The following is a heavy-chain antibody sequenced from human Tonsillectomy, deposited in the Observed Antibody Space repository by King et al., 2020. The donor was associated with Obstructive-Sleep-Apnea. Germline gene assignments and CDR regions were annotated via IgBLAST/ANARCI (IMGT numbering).Heavy chain of an antibody. CDR3: ARDGGYCSGFTCYCNGMDV. Sequence: DVQLVESGGNLVQPGGSLRVSCAASGFTFSSYWMSWVRQAPGKGLEWVANIKQDGSEKYYVDSVKGRFTISRDNAKNSLYLEMNIVRAEDTAVYYCARDGGYCSGFTCYCNGMDVWGQGTTVTVSS. D-gene: IGHD2-2*01. CDR1: GFTFSSYW. CDR2: IKQDGSEK. V-gene: IGHV3-7*03. J-gene: IGHJ6*02.